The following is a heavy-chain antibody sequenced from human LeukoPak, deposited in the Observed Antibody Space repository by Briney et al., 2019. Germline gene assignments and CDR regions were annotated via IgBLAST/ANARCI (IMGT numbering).Heavy chain of an antibody. J-gene: IGHJ4*02. CDR1: GGSFSGYY. V-gene: IGHV4-34*01. CDR3: ARARRFDY. Sequence: PSETLSLTCAVSGGSFSGYYWSWLRQPPGKGLEWIGEINHSGSTNYNPSLTSRVTISVDTSKNQFSLQLSSVTAADTAVYYCARARRFDYWGQGSLVTVAS. CDR2: INHSGST.